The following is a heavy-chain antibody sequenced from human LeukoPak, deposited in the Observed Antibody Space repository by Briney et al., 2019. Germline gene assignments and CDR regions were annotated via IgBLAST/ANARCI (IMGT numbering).Heavy chain of an antibody. V-gene: IGHV3-23*01. Sequence: GGSLRLSCAASGFTFSSYAMSWVRQAPGKGLEWVSAISGSGGSTYYADFVKGRFTVSRDNSKNTLYLQMNSLRAEDTAVYYCAKDPTVMAPYYYYGMDVWGQGTTVTVSS. CDR1: GFTFSSYA. J-gene: IGHJ6*02. D-gene: IGHD4-17*01. CDR2: ISGSGGST. CDR3: AKDPTVMAPYYYYGMDV.